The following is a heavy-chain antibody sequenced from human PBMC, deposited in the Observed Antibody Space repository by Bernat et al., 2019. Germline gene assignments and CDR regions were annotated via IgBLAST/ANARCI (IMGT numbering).Heavy chain of an antibody. CDR3: AKGGDYSSSGFDY. Sequence: QVQLVESGGGVVQPGRSLRLSCAASGFTFSSYAMHWVRQAPGKGLEWVATISYDETNKDTADSVKGRFTISRDNSKNTLSLLMNSLTAEDTAVYYCAKGGDYSSSGFDYWGQGTMVTVSS. V-gene: IGHV3-30-3*01. J-gene: IGHJ4*02. D-gene: IGHD6-6*01. CDR1: GFTFSSYA. CDR2: ISYDETNK.